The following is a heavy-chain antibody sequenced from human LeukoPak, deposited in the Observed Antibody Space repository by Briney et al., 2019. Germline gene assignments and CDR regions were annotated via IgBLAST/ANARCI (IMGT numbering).Heavy chain of an antibody. D-gene: IGHD3/OR15-3a*01. Sequence: PGGSLRLSCAASGFIFSTYSMNWVRQAPGKGLEWVAYVNGRSEIITYADSVKGRFTISRDNAKNSMYLQMSSLREEDTAVYFCARDLNWSFDYWGQGTLLTVSS. CDR2: VNGRSEII. V-gene: IGHV3-48*02. J-gene: IGHJ4*02. CDR1: GFIFSTYS. CDR3: ARDLNWSFDY.